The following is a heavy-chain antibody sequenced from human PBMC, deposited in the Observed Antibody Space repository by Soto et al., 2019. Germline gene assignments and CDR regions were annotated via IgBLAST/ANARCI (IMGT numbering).Heavy chain of an antibody. Sequence: PGESLKISCEVSGYSFMDYWIGWVRQMPGKGLEWMGIIYPGDSDTRYSPSLLGQVTISVDKSINTAYLQWSSLKASDTAIYYCARHSFYYDSSGYSSPFEYWRQGALVTVSS. J-gene: IGHJ4*02. D-gene: IGHD3-22*01. CDR2: IYPGDSDT. CDR1: GYSFMDYW. CDR3: ARHSFYYDSSGYSSPFEY. V-gene: IGHV5-51*01.